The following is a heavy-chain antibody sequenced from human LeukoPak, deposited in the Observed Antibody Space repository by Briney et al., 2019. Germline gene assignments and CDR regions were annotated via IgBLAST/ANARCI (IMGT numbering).Heavy chain of an antibody. J-gene: IGHJ5*02. CDR1: GFTFSSYW. CDR3: ARDLYSSSWYFGWFDP. D-gene: IGHD6-13*01. Sequence: GGSLRLSCAASGFTFSSYWMSWVRQAPGKGLEWVANIKQDGSEKYYVDSVKGRFTISRDNAKNSLYLQMNSLRAEDTAVYYCARDLYSSSWYFGWFDPWGEGSLVTVCS. V-gene: IGHV3-7*01. CDR2: IKQDGSEK.